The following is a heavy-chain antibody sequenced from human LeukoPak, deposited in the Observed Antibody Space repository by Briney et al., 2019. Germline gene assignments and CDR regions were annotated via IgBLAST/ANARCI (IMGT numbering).Heavy chain of an antibody. CDR1: GFTVSSNY. Sequence: GGSLRLSCAASGFTVSSNYMSWVRQAPGKGLVWVSVIYSGGSTYYADSVKGGFTISRDNSKNTLYLQMNSLRAEDTAVYYCAREGVRGIHDYWGQGTLVTVSS. V-gene: IGHV3-66*01. D-gene: IGHD2-15*01. CDR3: AREGVRGIHDY. CDR2: IYSGGST. J-gene: IGHJ4*02.